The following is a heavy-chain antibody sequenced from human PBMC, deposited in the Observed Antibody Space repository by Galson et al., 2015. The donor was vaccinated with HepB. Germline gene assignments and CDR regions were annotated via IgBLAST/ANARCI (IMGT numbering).Heavy chain of an antibody. Sequence: SLRLSCAASGFTFSSYIMSWVRQAPGKGLEWVSGISGSGGSTYYADSVKGRFTISRDNSKNTLYLQMNSLRAEDTAVYYCARARDHIMITFGGWGSYYGMDVWGQGSTVTVSS. CDR2: ISGSGGST. J-gene: IGHJ6*02. V-gene: IGHV3-23*01. CDR3: ARARDHIMITFGGWGSYYGMDV. D-gene: IGHD3-16*01. CDR1: GFTFSSYI.